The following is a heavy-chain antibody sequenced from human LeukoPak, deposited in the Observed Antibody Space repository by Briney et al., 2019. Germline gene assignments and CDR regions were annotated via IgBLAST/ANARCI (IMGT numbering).Heavy chain of an antibody. J-gene: IGHJ6*02. D-gene: IGHD5-24*01. CDR3: AGGLLEAQGWLQWLGTVYSMDV. Sequence: KAGGSLRLSCVASGFTFSDYYMNWIRQSPGKGLEWISYMSSRSGIIYYADSVKGRFTISRDNARNSLYLQMNSLRVDDTAVYYCAGGLLEAQGWLQWLGTVYSMDVWGQGTPVTVSS. V-gene: IGHV3-11*01. CDR1: GFTFSDYY. CDR2: MSSRSGII.